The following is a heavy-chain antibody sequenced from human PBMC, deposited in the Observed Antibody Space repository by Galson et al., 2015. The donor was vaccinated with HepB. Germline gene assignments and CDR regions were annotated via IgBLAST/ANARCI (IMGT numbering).Heavy chain of an antibody. J-gene: IGHJ6*02. V-gene: IGHV3-33*08. CDR2: IWYDGSNK. CDR1: GFTFSSYG. D-gene: IGHD3-9*01. Sequence: SLRLSCAASGFTFSSYGMHWVRQAPGKGLEWVAVIWYDGSNKYYADSVKGRFTVSRDNSKNTLYLQMNSLRAEDTAVYYCARGDTIFSGYYYGMDVWGQGTTVTVSS. CDR3: ARGDTIFSGYYYGMDV.